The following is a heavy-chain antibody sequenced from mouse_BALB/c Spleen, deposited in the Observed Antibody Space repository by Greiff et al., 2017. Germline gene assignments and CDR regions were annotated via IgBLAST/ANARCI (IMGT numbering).Heavy chain of an antibody. J-gene: IGHJ2*01. V-gene: IGHV3-2*02. Sequence: EVKLMESGPGLVKPSQSLSLTCIVTGYSITSDYAWNWIRQFPGNKLEWMGYISYSGSTSYNPSLKSRISITRDTSKNQFFLQLNSVTTEDTATYYCARRDYWGQGTTLTVSS. CDR3: ARRDY. CDR2: ISYSGST. CDR1: GYSITSDYA.